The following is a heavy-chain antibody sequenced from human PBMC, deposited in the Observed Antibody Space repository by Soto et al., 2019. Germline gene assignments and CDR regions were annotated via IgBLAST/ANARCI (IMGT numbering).Heavy chain of an antibody. Sequence: PGESLKISCKGSGYSFIDYWIGWVRQMPGKGLEWMGVIYPGDSDTRYSPSFQGQVTISADKSISTAYLQWTSLKASDTAMYYCARLGFDYDTSPAYHNVNLYYGVDVWGQGTTVTVPS. J-gene: IGHJ6*01. CDR3: ARLGFDYDTSPAYHNVNLYYGVDV. V-gene: IGHV5-51*01. CDR1: GYSFIDYW. CDR2: IYPGDSDT. D-gene: IGHD3-9*01.